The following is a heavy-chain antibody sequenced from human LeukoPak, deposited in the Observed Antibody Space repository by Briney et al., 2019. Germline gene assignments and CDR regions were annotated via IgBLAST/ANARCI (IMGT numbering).Heavy chain of an antibody. CDR1: GYTLTELS. V-gene: IGHV1-24*01. J-gene: IGHJ5*02. D-gene: IGHD1-26*01. CDR3: ATATRSGSYYGWFDP. CDR2: FDPEGGET. Sequence: ASVKVFCKVSGYTLTELSMHWVRQAPGKGLEWMGGFDPEGGETIYAQKLQRRVTMTEDTSTDTAYMELSSLRSEDTAVYYCATATRSGSYYGWFDPWGQGTLVTVSS.